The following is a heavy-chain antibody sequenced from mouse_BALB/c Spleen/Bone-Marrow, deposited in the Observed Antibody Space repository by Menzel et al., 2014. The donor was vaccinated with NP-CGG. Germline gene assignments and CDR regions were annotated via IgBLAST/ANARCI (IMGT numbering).Heavy chain of an antibody. V-gene: IGHV1S41*01. D-gene: IGHD2-4*01. Sequence: DLVKPGASVRLSCKASGYTFTSYWINWIKQRPGQGLEWIGRFAPGSGNTYYNEMFKGKATLTVDTSSSTAYIQLSSLSSEDSAVYFCARARSTVITTWYSDVWDAGTTVTVSS. CDR3: ARARSTVITTWYSDV. CDR1: GYTFTSYW. J-gene: IGHJ1*01. CDR2: FAPGSGNT.